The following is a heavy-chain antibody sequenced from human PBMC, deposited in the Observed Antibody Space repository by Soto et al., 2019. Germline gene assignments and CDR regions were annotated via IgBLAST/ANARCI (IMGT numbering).Heavy chain of an antibody. CDR2: IIPILGIA. CDR1: GGTFSSYT. D-gene: IGHD3-22*01. CDR3: ARLSITMIVPGDAFDI. V-gene: IGHV1-69*02. J-gene: IGHJ3*02. Sequence: SVKVSCKASGGTFSSYTISWVRQAPGQGLEWMGRIIPILGIANYAQKFQGRVTITADKSTSTAYMELSSLRSEDTAVYYCARLSITMIVPGDAFDIWGQGTMVTVSS.